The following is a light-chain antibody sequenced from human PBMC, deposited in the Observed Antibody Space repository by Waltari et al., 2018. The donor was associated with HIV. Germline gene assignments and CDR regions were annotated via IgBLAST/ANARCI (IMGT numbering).Light chain of an antibody. CDR1: QSISNNY. Sequence: EIVLTQSPATLSLSPGESDTLSCRASQSISNNYLAWYRQQPGQAPSLLIYATSSRATGIPDRFSGSGSGTDFTLTISRLEPEDFAVYYCQQYGRSPRTFGQGTKVEI. J-gene: IGKJ1*01. CDR3: QQYGRSPRT. V-gene: IGKV3-20*01. CDR2: ATS.